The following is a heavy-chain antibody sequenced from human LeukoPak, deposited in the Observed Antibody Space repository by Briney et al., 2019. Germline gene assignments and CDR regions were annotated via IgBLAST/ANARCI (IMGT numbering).Heavy chain of an antibody. CDR1: GGSISSSSYY. Sequence: SETLSLTCTVSGGSISSSSYYWGWIRQPPGKGLEWIGSIYHSGSTYYNPSLKSRVTISVDTSKNQFSLKLSSVTAADTAVYYCANLRGYSYGRFDYWGQGTLVTVSS. D-gene: IGHD5-18*01. V-gene: IGHV4-39*07. J-gene: IGHJ4*02. CDR3: ANLRGYSYGRFDY. CDR2: IYHSGST.